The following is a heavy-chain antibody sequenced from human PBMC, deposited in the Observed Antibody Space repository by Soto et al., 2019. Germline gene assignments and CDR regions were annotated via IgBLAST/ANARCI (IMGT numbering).Heavy chain of an antibody. CDR3: ARLIGNSWLDS. D-gene: IGHD2-8*01. J-gene: IGHJ5*01. CDR2: IGAYNGNT. Sequence: ASVKVSCKASGYTFTTYGIIWVRQAPGQGLEWMGWIGAYNGNTNYAQKLQGRVTMTTDTSKNQVSLHLDSVTPDDTAVYYCARLIGNSWLDSWGQGTLVTVSS. CDR1: GYTFTTYG. V-gene: IGHV1-18*01.